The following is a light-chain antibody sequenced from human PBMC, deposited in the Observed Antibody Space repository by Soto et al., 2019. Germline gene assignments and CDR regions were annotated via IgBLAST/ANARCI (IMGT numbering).Light chain of an antibody. J-gene: IGKJ1*01. CDR3: QHYNSYSEA. Sequence: IQMTQSPSTLSSSVGDRLTITWRASQNIGNWLAWYQQKPGKAPNPPIYAASSLRSGVPSRFSGSGSGTEFTLTISSLRPDDFATYYCQHYNSYSEAFGQGTKV. V-gene: IGKV1-5*01. CDR2: AAS. CDR1: QNIGNW.